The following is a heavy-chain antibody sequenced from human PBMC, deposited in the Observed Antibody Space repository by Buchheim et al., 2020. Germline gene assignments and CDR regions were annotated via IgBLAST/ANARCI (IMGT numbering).Heavy chain of an antibody. J-gene: IGHJ4*02. CDR3: ARTVVVVPAATKYYFDY. CDR2: INHSGST. Sequence: QVQLQESGPGLVKPSETLSLTCAVYGGSFSGYYWSWIRQPPGKGLEWIGEINHSGSTNYNPSLKSRVTISVDTSQNQFSLKLSSVTAADTAVYYCARTVVVVPAATKYYFDYWGQGTL. D-gene: IGHD2-2*01. V-gene: IGHV4-34*01. CDR1: GGSFSGYY.